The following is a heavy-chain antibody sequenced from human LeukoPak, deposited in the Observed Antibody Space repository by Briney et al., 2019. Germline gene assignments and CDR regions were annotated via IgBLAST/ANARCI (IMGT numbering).Heavy chain of an antibody. J-gene: IGHJ4*02. CDR3: VEGGAARFDY. CDR1: GFTFTSFA. Sequence: GGSLRLSCVASGFTFTSFAMSWVRQAPGKGLEWVSSISGRGDSAYYADSVKGRFTISRDNSKNTLYLQMNSLRAGDTAVYYCVEGGAARFDYWGQGTLVAVSS. V-gene: IGHV3-23*01. D-gene: IGHD5-18*01. CDR2: ISGRGDSA.